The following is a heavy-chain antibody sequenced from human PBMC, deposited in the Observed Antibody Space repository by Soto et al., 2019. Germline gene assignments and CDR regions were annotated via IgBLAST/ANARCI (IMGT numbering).Heavy chain of an antibody. CDR3: ARGLYSSGRFGY. Sequence: SETLSLTCAVYGGSFSGYYWSCIRQPPGKGLEWTGEINHSGSSNYNPSLKSRVTISVDTSKNQFSLKLSSVTAADTAVYYCARGLYSSGRFGYWGQGTLVTVSS. D-gene: IGHD6-19*01. J-gene: IGHJ4*02. CDR1: GGSFSGYY. CDR2: INHSGSS. V-gene: IGHV4-34*01.